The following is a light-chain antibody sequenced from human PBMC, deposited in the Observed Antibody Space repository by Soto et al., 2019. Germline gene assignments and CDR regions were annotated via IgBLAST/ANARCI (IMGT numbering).Light chain of an antibody. CDR2: MGS. CDR3: MQGLQDLT. J-gene: IGKJ5*01. Sequence: SPLSLPVTPGESASISCRSSQSLLYSNGYNYLDWYLQKPGQSTQLLIYMGSNRASGVPERFSGSGSGTHFTLKISRVEAEDVGIYYCMQGLQDLTFGQGTRLEIK. CDR1: QSLLYSNGYNY. V-gene: IGKV2-28*01.